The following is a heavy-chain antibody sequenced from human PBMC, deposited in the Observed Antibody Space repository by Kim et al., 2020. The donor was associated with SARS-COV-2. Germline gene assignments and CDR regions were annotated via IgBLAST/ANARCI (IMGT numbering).Heavy chain of an antibody. J-gene: IGHJ4*02. Sequence: ASVKVSCKASGYTFTSYYMHWVRQAPGQGLEWMGIINPSGGSTSYAQKFQGRVTMTRDTSTSTVYMELSSPRSEDTAVYYCARDTQYCSGGSCYSGFDYWGQGTLVTVSS. CDR2: INPSGGST. D-gene: IGHD2-15*01. V-gene: IGHV1-46*01. CDR1: GYTFTSYY. CDR3: ARDTQYCSGGSCYSGFDY.